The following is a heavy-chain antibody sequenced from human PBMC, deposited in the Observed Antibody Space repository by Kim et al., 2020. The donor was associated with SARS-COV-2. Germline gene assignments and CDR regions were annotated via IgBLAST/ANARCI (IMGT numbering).Heavy chain of an antibody. V-gene: IGHV4-39*07. CDR3: ARGVGGGLGYYYYYYG. D-gene: IGHD5-12*01. CDR1: GGSISSSSYY. Sequence: SETLSLTCTVSGGSISSSSYYWGWIRQPPGKGLEWIGSIYYSGSTYYNPSLKSRVTISVDTSKNQFSLKLSSVTAADTAVYYCARGVGGGLGYYYYYYG. CDR2: IYYSGST. J-gene: IGHJ6*01.